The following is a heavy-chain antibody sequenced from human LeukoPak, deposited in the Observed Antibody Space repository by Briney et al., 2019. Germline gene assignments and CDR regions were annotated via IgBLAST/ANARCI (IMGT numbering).Heavy chain of an antibody. V-gene: IGHV3-7*01. CDR2: IKPDGSEK. CDR1: GFTFSSYW. Sequence: GGSLRLSCAASGFTFSSYWMSWVRQAPGKGLEWVANIKPDGSEKYYVDSVKGRFTISRDNAKNSLYLQMNSLRAEDTAVYYCARVFYPFRWYFDLWGRGTLVTVSS. CDR3: ARVFYPFRWYFDL. J-gene: IGHJ2*01.